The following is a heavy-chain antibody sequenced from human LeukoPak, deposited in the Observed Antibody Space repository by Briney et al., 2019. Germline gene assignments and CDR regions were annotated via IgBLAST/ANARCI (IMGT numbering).Heavy chain of an antibody. CDR3: ARDRYSYGF. Sequence: SETLSLTCTVSGGSISSNSYYWGWIRQPPGKGLEWIGFISYSGSTYHNPSLKSRVTMSVDTSKNQFSLNLRSVTAADTAVYYCARDRYSYGFWGQGILVTVSS. V-gene: IGHV4-61*01. CDR2: ISYSGST. CDR1: GGSISSNSYY. J-gene: IGHJ4*02. D-gene: IGHD5-18*01.